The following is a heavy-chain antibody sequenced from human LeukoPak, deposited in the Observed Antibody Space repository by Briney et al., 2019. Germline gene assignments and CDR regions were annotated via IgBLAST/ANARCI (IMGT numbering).Heavy chain of an antibody. CDR1: GFTVSSNY. V-gene: IGHV3-53*01. J-gene: IGHJ6*02. Sequence: GGSLRLSCAASGFTVSSNYMSWVRQAPGKGLEWVSVIYSGGSTYYADSVKGRFTISRDNSKNTLYLQMNSLRAEDTAVYYCARDRVRATRYYGMDVWGQGTTVTVSS. D-gene: IGHD1-26*01. CDR2: IYSGGST. CDR3: ARDRVRATRYYGMDV.